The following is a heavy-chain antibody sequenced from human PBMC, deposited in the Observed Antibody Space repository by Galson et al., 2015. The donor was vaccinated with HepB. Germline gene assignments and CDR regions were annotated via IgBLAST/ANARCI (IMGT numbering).Heavy chain of an antibody. CDR1: GFTFSDHY. V-gene: IGHV3-72*01. D-gene: IGHD3-10*01. CDR3: SRDGMRGGDFDL. Sequence: SLRLSCAASGFTFSDHYMDWFRQAPGKGLEWVGRITNKPDNYTTYYAASVEGRFTISRDDLKNSLYLQMNSLKVEGTAVYYCSRDGMRGGDFDLWGRGTLLTVSS. CDR2: ITNKPDNYTT. J-gene: IGHJ2*01.